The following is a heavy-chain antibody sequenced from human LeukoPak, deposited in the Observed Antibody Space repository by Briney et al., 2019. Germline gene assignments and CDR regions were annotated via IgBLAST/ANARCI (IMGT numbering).Heavy chain of an antibody. Sequence: ASVKVSCKASGYTFTSYDINCVRQAPGQGLEWMGWMNPNSGNTGYAQKFQGRVTMTRNTSISTAYMELSSLRSEDTAVYYCARGFSGSGSPITYWGQGTLVTVSS. V-gene: IGHV1-8*01. CDR3: ARGFSGSGSPITY. CDR2: MNPNSGNT. D-gene: IGHD3-10*01. CDR1: GYTFTSYD. J-gene: IGHJ4*02.